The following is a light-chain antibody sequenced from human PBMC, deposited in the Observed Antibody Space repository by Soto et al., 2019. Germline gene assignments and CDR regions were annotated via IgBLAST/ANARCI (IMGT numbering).Light chain of an antibody. CDR2: DVR. CDR1: SSGVGGYNC. J-gene: IGLJ1*01. CDR3: SSYTTISTYV. Sequence: QSALTQPASVSGSPGQSITISCTGTSSGVGGYNCVSWYQQHPGKAPKLMIYDVRNRPSGVSNRFSGSKSVNTASLTISGLQAEDEDDYYCSSYTTISTYVFGTGTKVTVL. V-gene: IGLV2-14*01.